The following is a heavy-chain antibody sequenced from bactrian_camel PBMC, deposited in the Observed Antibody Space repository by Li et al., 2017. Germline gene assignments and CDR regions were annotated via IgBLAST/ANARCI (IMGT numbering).Heavy chain of an antibody. J-gene: IGHJ4*01. CDR2: IVTGDGSA. D-gene: IGHD3*01. CDR3: HTNWYCGDY. CDR1: GYPYESMC. V-gene: IGHV3S36*01. Sequence: VQLVESGGGSVQTGGALNVTCVAHGYPYESMCLGWFREAPGKQREGVASIVTGDGSAYVADSVKGRFTISKDKAKDTVYLQMSSLKPDDTAMYSCHTNWYCGDYWGQGTQVTVS.